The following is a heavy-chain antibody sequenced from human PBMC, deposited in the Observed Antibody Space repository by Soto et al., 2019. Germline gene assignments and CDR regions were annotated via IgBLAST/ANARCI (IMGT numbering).Heavy chain of an antibody. CDR3: ARCSRNSCYSYGVDA. D-gene: IGHD2-15*01. V-gene: IGHV3-48*02. Sequence: GSLRLSCAASGFTFSDCGMNWVRQTPGKGLEWVSYISGGGDTIYYADSVKGRFTISRDNAENSLFLQMSGLRDEDTAVYYCARCSRNSCYSYGVDAWGQGTTVTVSS. CDR1: GFTFSDCG. J-gene: IGHJ6*02. CDR2: ISGGGDTI.